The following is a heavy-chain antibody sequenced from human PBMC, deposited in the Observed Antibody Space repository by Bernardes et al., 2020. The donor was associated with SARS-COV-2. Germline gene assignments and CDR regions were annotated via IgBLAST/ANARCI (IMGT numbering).Heavy chain of an antibody. CDR2: INPNGGGT. CDR1: GYTFTGYY. V-gene: IGHV1-2*02. J-gene: IGHJ5*02. Sequence: ASVKVSCKSSGYTFTGYYMHWVRQAPGQGLEWMGWINPNGGGTNYAQKFQGRVTMTRDKSISTAYMELSRLRSDDTAVYYCARDGMGATSWFDPWGQGTLVTVSS. D-gene: IGHD1-26*01. CDR3: ARDGMGATSWFDP.